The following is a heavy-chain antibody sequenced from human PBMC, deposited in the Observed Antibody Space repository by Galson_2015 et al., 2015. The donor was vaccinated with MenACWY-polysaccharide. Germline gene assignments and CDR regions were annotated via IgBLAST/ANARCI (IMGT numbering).Heavy chain of an antibody. V-gene: IGHV3-7*01. J-gene: IGHJ5*02. CDR3: ARDPNWRNSFGP. D-gene: IGHD1-1*01. CDR2: IKSDGSKK. CDR1: GFTFSDTW. Sequence: SLRLSCAASGFTFSDTWMSWVRQAPGKGLEWVALIKSDGSKKEYMDSVKGRFAISRDNAKNSLYLQINSLRVEDTAVYYCARDPNWRNSFGPWGQGTLGTVSS.